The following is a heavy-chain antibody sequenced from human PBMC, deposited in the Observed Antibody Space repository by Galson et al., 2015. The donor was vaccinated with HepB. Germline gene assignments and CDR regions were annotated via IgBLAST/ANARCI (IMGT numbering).Heavy chain of an antibody. Sequence: SLRLSCAASGFTLSNYGMHWVRQAPGKGLEWVAVIRNDGSNKYYADSVMGRFTIARDSSKNTLSLQMDSLRAEDTAVYYCAKGGTGTSTNWFDPWGQGTLVTVSS. CDR2: IRNDGSNK. J-gene: IGHJ5*02. V-gene: IGHV3-33*06. CDR3: AKGGTGTSTNWFDP. D-gene: IGHD1-7*01. CDR1: GFTLSNYG.